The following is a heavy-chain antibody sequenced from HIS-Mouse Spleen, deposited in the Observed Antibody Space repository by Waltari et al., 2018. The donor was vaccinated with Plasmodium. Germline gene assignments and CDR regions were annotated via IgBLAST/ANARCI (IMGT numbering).Heavy chain of an antibody. CDR3: ASLNWGKNWFDP. CDR1: GGSISSSSSY. CDR2: IYSSGST. V-gene: IGHV4-39*01. D-gene: IGHD7-27*01. Sequence: QLQLQESCPGLVKPSETLSLTCTVSGGSISSSSSYWGWLRQPPGKGLEWIGSIYSSGSTYYNPSLKSRVTISVDTSKNQFSLKLSAVTAADTAVYYCASLNWGKNWFDPWGQGTLVTVSS. J-gene: IGHJ5*02.